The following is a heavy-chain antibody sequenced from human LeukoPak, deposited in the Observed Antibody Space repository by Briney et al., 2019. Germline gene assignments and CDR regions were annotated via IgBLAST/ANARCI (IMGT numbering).Heavy chain of an antibody. D-gene: IGHD2-2*02. V-gene: IGHV3-30*18. Sequence: SCKASGGTFSSHAMHWVRQAPGKGLEWVALISNDGSNKYYGDSVKGRFTISRDNSKNTLYLQMNSPRAEDTAIYYCAKGIPDSWGQGTLVTVSS. CDR3: AKGIPDS. CDR1: GGTFSSHA. J-gene: IGHJ4*02. CDR2: ISNDGSNK.